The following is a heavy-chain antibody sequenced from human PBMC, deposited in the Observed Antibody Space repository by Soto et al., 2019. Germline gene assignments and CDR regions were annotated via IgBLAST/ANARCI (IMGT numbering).Heavy chain of an antibody. CDR1: GGSLNNYV. D-gene: IGHD4-17*01. J-gene: IGHJ3*01. Sequence: QVQLVQSGAEVRKPGSSVQVSCEASGGSLNNYVISWLRQAPGQGLERMGGFIPNYAAAHSAQKFRGRLTIHADNDTITAAIELNSLRPEDTATYYCARYWNAGTLYGAFDLWGQGTPVIVS. CDR3: ARYWNAGTLYGAFDL. CDR2: FIPNYAAA. V-gene: IGHV1-69*06.